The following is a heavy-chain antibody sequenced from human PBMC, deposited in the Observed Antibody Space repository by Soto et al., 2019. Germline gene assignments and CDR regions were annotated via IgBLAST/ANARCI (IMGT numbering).Heavy chain of an antibody. CDR2: ISYDGNNK. CDR3: AKGEGYSIRKTSFGYYYYCDMEV. D-gene: IGHD6-13*01. V-gene: IGHV3-30*18. CDR1: GFTFSRYG. J-gene: IGHJ6*04. Sequence: GGSLRLSCAASGFTFSRYGMHWIRQAPGKGLEWVAVISYDGNNKYYAESAKGRFTISRDNSKNTLYLQINCLRDEDTAVYYCAKGEGYSIRKTSFGYYYYCDMEVWGKGTKVTVS.